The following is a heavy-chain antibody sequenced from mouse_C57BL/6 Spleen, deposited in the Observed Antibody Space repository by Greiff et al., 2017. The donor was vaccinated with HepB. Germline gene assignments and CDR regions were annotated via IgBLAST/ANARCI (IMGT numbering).Heavy chain of an antibody. V-gene: IGHV5-9*01. Sequence: EVKVVESGGGLVKPGGSLKLSCAASGFTFSSYTMSWVRQTPEKRLEWVATISGGGGNTYYPDSVKGRFTISRDNAKNTLYLQMSSLRSEDTALYYCARRNYGNPYFDYWGQGTTLTVSS. CDR2: ISGGGGNT. CDR3: ARRNYGNPYFDY. J-gene: IGHJ2*01. CDR1: GFTFSSYT. D-gene: IGHD2-1*01.